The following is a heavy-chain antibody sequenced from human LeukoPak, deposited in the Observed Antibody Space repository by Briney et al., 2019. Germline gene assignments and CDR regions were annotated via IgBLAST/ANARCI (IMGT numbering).Heavy chain of an antibody. J-gene: IGHJ6*03. D-gene: IGHD3-3*01. CDR3: ARGAFYDFPWYYYMDV. V-gene: IGHV3-66*02. Sequence: GGSLRLSCAASGFTVSSNYMSWVRQAPGKGLEWVSVIYSGGGTDYADSVKGRFTISRDNSKNTLYLQMNSLRAEDTAVYYCARGAFYDFPWYYYMDVWGKGTTVTVSS. CDR2: IYSGGGT. CDR1: GFTVSSNY.